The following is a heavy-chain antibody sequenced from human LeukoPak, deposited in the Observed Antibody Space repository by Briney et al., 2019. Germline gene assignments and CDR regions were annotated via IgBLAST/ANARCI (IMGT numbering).Heavy chain of an antibody. V-gene: IGHV4-59*08. CDR1: GGSISSYY. CDR2: IYYSGST. Sequence: SETLSLTCTVSGGSISSYYWSWIRQPPGKGLEWIGYIYYSGSTNYNPSLKSRVTISVDTSKNQFSLKLSSVTAADTAVYYCAKHDGDPISSDYYYYYRYVWGKGTTVTVSS. J-gene: IGHJ6*03. CDR3: AKHDGDPISSDYYYYYRYV. D-gene: IGHD4-17*01.